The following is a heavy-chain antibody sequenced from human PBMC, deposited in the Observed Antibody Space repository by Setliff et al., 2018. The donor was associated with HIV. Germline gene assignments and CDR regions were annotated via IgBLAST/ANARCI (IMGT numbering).Heavy chain of an antibody. V-gene: IGHV1-69*13. Sequence: ASVKVSCKASGGTFSNFAVNWVRQAPGQGLEWMGGTIPMYGTANYAQEFKDRLTITADESTSTAYMELSSLRSEDTAVYYCARAPRGVGSSSHFDYWGRGTLVTVSS. CDR1: GGTFSNFA. CDR3: ARAPRGVGSSSHFDY. CDR2: TIPMYGTA. D-gene: IGHD2-2*01. J-gene: IGHJ4*02.